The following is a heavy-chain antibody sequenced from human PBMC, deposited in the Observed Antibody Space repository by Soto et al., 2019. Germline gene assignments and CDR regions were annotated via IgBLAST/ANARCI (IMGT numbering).Heavy chain of an antibody. CDR2: IYRTGST. CDR1: GGSFTSNNW. J-gene: IGHJ4*02. V-gene: IGHV4-4*02. Sequence: SETLSLTCAVSGGSFTSNNWWTWVRQPPGQGLEWIGEIYRTGSTNYNPSLKSRVTISLDKSENQFSLQVTSLTAADTAVYYCASRDPGTSVDYWGQGTLVTVSS. CDR3: ASRDPGTSVDY. D-gene: IGHD1-7*01.